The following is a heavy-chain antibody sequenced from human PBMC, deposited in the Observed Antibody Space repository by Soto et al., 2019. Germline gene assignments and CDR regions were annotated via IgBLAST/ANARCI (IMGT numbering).Heavy chain of an antibody. V-gene: IGHV3-23*01. CDR2: ISGSGGST. Sequence: TITRWALSCVKQAPGKGLEWVTAISGSGGSTYYADSVKGRFTISRDNSKNTLYLQMNSLRAEDTAVYYCAKDIVVQVAATRWASCFDPSGQRTL. D-gene: IGHD2-15*01. J-gene: IGHJ5*02. CDR3: AKDIVVQVAATRWASCFDP. CDR1: TITRWA.